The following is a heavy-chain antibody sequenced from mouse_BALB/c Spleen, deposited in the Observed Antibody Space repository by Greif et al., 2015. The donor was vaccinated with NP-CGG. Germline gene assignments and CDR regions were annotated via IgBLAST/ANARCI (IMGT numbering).Heavy chain of an antibody. CDR1: GYSITSDYA. Sequence: EVKLMESGPGLVKPSQSLSLTCTVTGYSITSDYAWNWIRQFPGNKLEWMGYISYSGSTSYNPSLKSRISITRDTSKNQFFLQLNSVTTEDTATYYCARRGSLYYFDYWGQGTTLTVSS. J-gene: IGHJ2*01. V-gene: IGHV3-2*02. CDR3: ARRGSLYYFDY. CDR2: ISYSGST.